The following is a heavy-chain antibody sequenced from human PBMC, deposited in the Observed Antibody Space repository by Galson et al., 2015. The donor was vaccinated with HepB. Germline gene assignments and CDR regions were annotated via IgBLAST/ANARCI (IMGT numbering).Heavy chain of an antibody. CDR3: ARDSGVVVVAATADAFDI. CDR2: ISSSSSYI. V-gene: IGHV3-21*01. CDR1: GFTFSSYS. J-gene: IGHJ3*02. Sequence: SLRLSCAASGFTFSSYSMNWVRQAPGKGLEWVSSISSSSSYIYYADSVKGRFTISRDNAKNSLYLQMNSLRAEDTAVYYCARDSGVVVVAATADAFDIWGQGTMVTVSS. D-gene: IGHD2-15*01.